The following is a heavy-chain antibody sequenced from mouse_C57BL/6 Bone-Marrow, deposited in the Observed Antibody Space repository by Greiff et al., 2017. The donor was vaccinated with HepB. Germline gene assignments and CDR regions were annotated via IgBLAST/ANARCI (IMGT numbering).Heavy chain of an antibody. CDR2: ISSGSSTI. CDR3: ARKAHYYGSSYWYFDV. CDR1: GFTFSDYG. Sequence: DVQLVESGGGLVKPGGSLKLSCAASGFTFSDYGMHWVRQAPEKGLEWVAYISSGSSTIYYADTVKGRFTISRDNAKNTLFLQMTSLRSEDTAMYYCARKAHYYGSSYWYFDVWGTGTTVTVSS. J-gene: IGHJ1*03. V-gene: IGHV5-17*01. D-gene: IGHD1-1*01.